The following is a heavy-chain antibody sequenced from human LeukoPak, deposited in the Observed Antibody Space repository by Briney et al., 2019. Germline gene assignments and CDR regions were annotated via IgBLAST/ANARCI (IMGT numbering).Heavy chain of an antibody. CDR1: GFTFSSYA. CDR3: AKDRRSGGSCLDY. D-gene: IGHD2-15*01. Sequence: GGSLRLSCAASGFTFSSYAMSWVRQAPGKGLEWVSAISGSGGSTYYADSVKGRFTISRVNSKNTLYLQMNSLRAEDTAVYYCAKDRRSGGSCLDYWGQGTLVTVSS. V-gene: IGHV3-23*01. J-gene: IGHJ4*02. CDR2: ISGSGGST.